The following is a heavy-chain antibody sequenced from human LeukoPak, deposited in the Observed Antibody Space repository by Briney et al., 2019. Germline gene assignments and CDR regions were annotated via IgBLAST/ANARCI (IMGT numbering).Heavy chain of an antibody. J-gene: IGHJ4*02. Sequence: GGSLRLSCAASGFTFRSYAMHWVRQAPGKGLEWVAVISYDGSNKYYADSVKGRFTISRDNSKNTLYLQMNSLRAEDTAVYYYARDVLEVPVVMLDYWGQGTLVTVSS. D-gene: IGHD2-2*01. CDR3: ARDVLEVPVVMLDY. V-gene: IGHV3-30-3*01. CDR1: GFTFRSYA. CDR2: ISYDGSNK.